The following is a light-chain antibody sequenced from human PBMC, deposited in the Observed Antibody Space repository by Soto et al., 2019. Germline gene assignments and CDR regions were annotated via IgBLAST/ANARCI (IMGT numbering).Light chain of an antibody. Sequence: DIQMTQSPSTLSASVGDRVTITCRASQSISSWLAWYQQKPGKAPKLLIYEASSSEIGVPPRFSGSGFGTEFTLTISSLQADDFATYYCQHNKESSTFGQGTRLEIK. J-gene: IGKJ1*01. CDR3: QHNKESST. CDR2: EAS. V-gene: IGKV1-5*03. CDR1: QSISSW.